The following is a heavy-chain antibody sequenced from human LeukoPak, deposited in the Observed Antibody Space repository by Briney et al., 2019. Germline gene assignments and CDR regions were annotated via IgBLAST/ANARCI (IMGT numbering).Heavy chain of an antibody. CDR2: IYYTGNT. D-gene: IGHD6-13*01. Sequence: PSETLSLTCTVSGGSISSYYWSWIRQPPGKGLEWIGYIYYTGNTYFNPSLKSRVTISVDTSKNQFSLKLSSVTAADTAVYYCARVLAAAGNNWFDPWGQGTLVTVSS. CDR3: ARVLAAAGNNWFDP. J-gene: IGHJ5*02. CDR1: GGSISSYY. V-gene: IGHV4-59*12.